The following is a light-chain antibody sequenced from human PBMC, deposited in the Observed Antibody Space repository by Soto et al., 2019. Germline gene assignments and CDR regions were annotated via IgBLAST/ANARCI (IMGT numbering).Light chain of an antibody. CDR2: DTS. V-gene: IGKV3-15*01. CDR3: QEYIHWPPGM. CDR1: QFVSRR. Sequence: EIVVTQSPATLSASPGERVTLSCRASQFVSRRLAWYQQRPGQVPRLLIYDTSTRAPGISARFSGSGSGTEITLTISSLQSEDFAVYYFQEYIHWPPGMFGPGTKVDIK. J-gene: IGKJ1*01.